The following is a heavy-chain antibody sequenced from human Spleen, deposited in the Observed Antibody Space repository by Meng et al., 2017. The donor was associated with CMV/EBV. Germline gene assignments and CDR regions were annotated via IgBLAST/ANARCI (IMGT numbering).Heavy chain of an antibody. CDR1: GFTFSSYG. D-gene: IGHD3-3*01. Sequence: GGSLRLSCAASGFTFSSYGMHWVRQAPGKGLEWVAFIRYDGSNKYYADSVKGRFTISRDNSKNTLYLQMNSLRAADTAVYYCAKDVITIFGVPDHFDYWGQGTLVTVSS. CDR3: AKDVITIFGVPDHFDY. CDR2: IRYDGSNK. V-gene: IGHV3-30*02. J-gene: IGHJ4*02.